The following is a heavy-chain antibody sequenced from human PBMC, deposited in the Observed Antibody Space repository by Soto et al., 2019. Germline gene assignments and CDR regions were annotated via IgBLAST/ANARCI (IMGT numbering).Heavy chain of an antibody. J-gene: IGHJ4*02. CDR2: IYPVDSDT. D-gene: IGHD2-15*01. CDR3: ARWVCSCGSCYSEYQPNYYFDY. CDR1: GYSFTSYW. V-gene: IGHV5-51*01. Sequence: EVQLVQSGAEVKKPGESLKISCKGSGYSFTSYWIGWVRQMPGKGLEWMGIIYPVDSDTRYSPSFQGQVTISADKSISTAYLQWSSLKASDTAMYYCARWVCSCGSCYSEYQPNYYFDYWGQGTLVTVSS.